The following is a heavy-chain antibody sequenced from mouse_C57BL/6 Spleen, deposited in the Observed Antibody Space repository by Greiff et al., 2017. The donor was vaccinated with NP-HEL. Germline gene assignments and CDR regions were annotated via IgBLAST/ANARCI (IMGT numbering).Heavy chain of an antibody. J-gene: IGHJ2*01. CDR1: GFLLTSYG. D-gene: IGHD1-1*01. CDR2: IWSGGST. CDR3: ARTPPITTVVPAFDY. Sequence: VQGVESGPGLVQPSQSLSITCTVSGFLLTSYGVHWVRQSPGKGLEWLGVIWSGGSTDYNAAFISRLSISKDNSKSQVFFKMNSLQADDTAIYYCARTPPITTVVPAFDYWGQGTTLTVSS. V-gene: IGHV2-2*01.